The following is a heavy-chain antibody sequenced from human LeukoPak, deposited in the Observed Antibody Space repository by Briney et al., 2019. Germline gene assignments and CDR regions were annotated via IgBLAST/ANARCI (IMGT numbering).Heavy chain of an antibody. J-gene: IGHJ4*02. CDR2: ISGSGGST. V-gene: IGHV3-23*01. CDR1: GFTFSSYA. CDR3: AKVWRPSHYYDSSGYYYGSNSGDY. Sequence: GGSLRLSCAASGFTFSSYAMSWVRQAPGKGLEWVSAISGSGGSTYYADSVKGRFTISRDNSKNTLYLQMNSLRAEDTAVYYCAKVWRPSHYYDSSGYYYGSNSGDYWGQGTLVTVSS. D-gene: IGHD3-22*01.